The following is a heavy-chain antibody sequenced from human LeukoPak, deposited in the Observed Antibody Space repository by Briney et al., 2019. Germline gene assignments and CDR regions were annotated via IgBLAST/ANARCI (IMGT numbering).Heavy chain of an antibody. CDR3: ARGSSSIYYFDY. Sequence: SETLSLTCTVSGYSISSGYYWSWIRQPPGKGLEWIGSIYHSGSTYYNPSLKSRVTISVDTSKNQFSLKLSSVTAADTAVYYCARGSSSIYYFDYWGQGTLVTVSS. CDR1: GYSISSGYY. V-gene: IGHV4-38-2*02. J-gene: IGHJ4*02. D-gene: IGHD2-2*01. CDR2: IYHSGST.